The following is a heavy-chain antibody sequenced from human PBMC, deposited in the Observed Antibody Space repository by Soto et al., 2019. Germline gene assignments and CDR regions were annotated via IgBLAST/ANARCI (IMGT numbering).Heavy chain of an antibody. V-gene: IGHV3-66*01. D-gene: IGHD5-18*01. Sequence: PGGSLRLSCAASGFTVSTNYMSWVRQAPGKGLEWVSLIYSGGDSYYGDSVQGRFTISRDNSKNTLYLQMNSLRAEDTAVYYCASKGLGGYDYGYVGYWGQGT. CDR2: IYSGGDS. CDR1: GFTVSTNY. J-gene: IGHJ4*02. CDR3: ASKGLGGYDYGYVGY.